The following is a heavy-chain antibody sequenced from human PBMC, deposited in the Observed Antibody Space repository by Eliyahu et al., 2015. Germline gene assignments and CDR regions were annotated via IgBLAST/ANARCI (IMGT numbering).Heavy chain of an antibody. CDR3: ARVLEQNYYGSFDY. Sequence: EVQLVESGGGLVQPGGSLRLSCAASGFTXSSYNMNWVRQAPGKGLEWVSYISSSSSTIYYADSVKGRFTISRDNAKNSLYLQMNSLRDEDTAVYYCARVLEQNYYGSFDYWGQGTLVTVSS. V-gene: IGHV3-48*02. CDR2: ISSSSSTI. D-gene: IGHD3-10*01. J-gene: IGHJ4*02. CDR1: GFTXSSYN.